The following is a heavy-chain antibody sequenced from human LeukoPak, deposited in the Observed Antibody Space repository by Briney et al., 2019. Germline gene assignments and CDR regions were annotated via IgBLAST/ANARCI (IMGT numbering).Heavy chain of an antibody. CDR3: AKTSYCYVWGSYRLFDY. CDR1: GGTFSSYA. Sequence: SVRVSCKASGGTFSSYAISWVRQAPGQGLEWMGGIIPIFGTANYAQKFQGRVTITADESTSTAYMELSILRSEDTAVYYCAKTSYCYVWGSYRLFDYWGQGTLVTVSS. D-gene: IGHD3-16*02. J-gene: IGHJ4*02. V-gene: IGHV1-69*13. CDR2: IIPIFGTA.